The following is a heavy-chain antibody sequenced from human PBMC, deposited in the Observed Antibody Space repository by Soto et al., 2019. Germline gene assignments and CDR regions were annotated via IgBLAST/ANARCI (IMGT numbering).Heavy chain of an antibody. J-gene: IGHJ4*02. D-gene: IGHD3-3*01. CDR2: IKSKTDGGTT. CDR1: GFTFSNAW. CDR3: ASDTYYDYWSGSIDAFDY. Sequence: GSLRLSCAASGFTFSNAWMNWVRQAPGKGLEWVGRIKSKTDGGTTDYAAPVKGRFTISRDDSKNTLYLQMNSLKTEDTAVYYCASDTYYDYWSGSIDAFDYWGQGTLVTVSS. V-gene: IGHV3-15*07.